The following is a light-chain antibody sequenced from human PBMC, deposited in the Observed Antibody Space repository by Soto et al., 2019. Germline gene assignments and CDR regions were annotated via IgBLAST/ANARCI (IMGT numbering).Light chain of an antibody. CDR2: DAS. V-gene: IGKV3-11*01. J-gene: IGKJ5*01. CDR1: QSVSSY. Sequence: VWPQSPSTLPLSPGERSALSCRASQSVSSYLAWYQQTPGQAPRLLIYDASNRATGIPARFSGSGSGTDFTLTISSLEPEDFAVYYCQHRSNFGQGTRLEI. CDR3: QHRSN.